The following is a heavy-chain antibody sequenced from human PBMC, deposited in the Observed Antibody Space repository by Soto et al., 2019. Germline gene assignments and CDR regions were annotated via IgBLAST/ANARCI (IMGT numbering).Heavy chain of an antibody. CDR2: IYWDDDK. CDR1: GFSLTTSGVG. CDR3: ADRILRTVFGLVTTTAIYFDF. Sequence: QITLNESGPTVVKPAETLTLTCTFSGFSLTTSGVGVGWIRQSPGKAPEWLALIYWDDDKRYSASLKNRLTIAKDTSKKQVVMTMASVDPADTATYYCADRILRTVFGLVTTTAIYFDFWGQGTPVVVSS. V-gene: IGHV2-5*02. J-gene: IGHJ4*02. D-gene: IGHD3-3*01.